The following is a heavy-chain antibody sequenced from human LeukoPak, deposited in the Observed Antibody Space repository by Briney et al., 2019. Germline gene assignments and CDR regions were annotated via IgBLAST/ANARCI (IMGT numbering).Heavy chain of an antibody. CDR1: GFTFSGSW. J-gene: IGHJ4*02. CDR2: ISSDGSAT. CDR3: AREWGFHFDY. V-gene: IGHV3-74*01. Sequence: GGSLRLSCVASGFTFSGSWMHWVRQAPGKGLVWVSRISSDGSATTYADSVKARFTIYRDNAKNTLYLQMSSLRADDTAVYYCAREWGFHFDYWGQGTLVTVSS. D-gene: IGHD3-16*01.